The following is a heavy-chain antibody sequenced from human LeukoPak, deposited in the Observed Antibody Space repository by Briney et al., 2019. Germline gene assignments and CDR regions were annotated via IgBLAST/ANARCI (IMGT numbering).Heavy chain of an antibody. V-gene: IGHV4-34*01. Sequence: SETLSLTCAVYGGSFSGYYWSWIRQPPGKRLEWIGEINHSGSTNYNPSLKSRVTISVDTSKNQFSLKLSSVTAADTAVYYCARDGQQLPFDYWGQGTLVTVSS. D-gene: IGHD6-13*01. CDR2: INHSGST. CDR3: ARDGQQLPFDY. J-gene: IGHJ4*02. CDR1: GGSFSGYY.